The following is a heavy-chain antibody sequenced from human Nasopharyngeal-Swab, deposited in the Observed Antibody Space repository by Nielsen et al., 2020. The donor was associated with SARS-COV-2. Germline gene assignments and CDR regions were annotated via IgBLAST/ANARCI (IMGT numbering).Heavy chain of an antibody. CDR1: GYTLTELS. CDR3: ATSDLNTAMVGGFDY. Sequence: ASVKVSGKVSGYTLTELSMHWVRQAPGKGLEWMGGFDPEDGETIYAQKFQGRVTMTEDTSTDTAYMELSSLRSEDTAVYYCATSDLNTAMVGGFDYWGQGTLVTVSS. V-gene: IGHV1-24*01. CDR2: FDPEDGET. J-gene: IGHJ4*02. D-gene: IGHD5-18*01.